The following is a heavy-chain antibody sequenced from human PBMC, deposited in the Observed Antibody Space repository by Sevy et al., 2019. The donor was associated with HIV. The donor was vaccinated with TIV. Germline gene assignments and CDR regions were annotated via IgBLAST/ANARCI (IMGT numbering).Heavy chain of an antibody. Sequence: GGSLRLSCAASGFTFSSYAMSWVRQAPGKGLEWVSAISGSGGSTYYADSVKGRFTISRDNSKNTLYLQMNSLRAEDMAVYYCAKESHIVVVTAISEAYMYVWGKGTTVTVSS. D-gene: IGHD2-21*02. J-gene: IGHJ6*03. CDR2: ISGSGGST. CDR3: AKESHIVVVTAISEAYMYV. V-gene: IGHV3-23*01. CDR1: GFTFSSYA.